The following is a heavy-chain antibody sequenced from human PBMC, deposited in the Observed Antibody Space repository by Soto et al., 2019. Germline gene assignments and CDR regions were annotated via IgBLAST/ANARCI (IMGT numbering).Heavy chain of an antibody. CDR2: INHSGST. CDR1: GGSFSGYY. Sequence: SETMSLTCSVYGGSFSGYYWSWIRQPPGKGLEWIGEINHSGSTNYNPSLKSRVTISVDTSKNQFSLKLSSVTAADTAVYYCAILAGGAGSGVDDGCQGTLFT. V-gene: IGHV4-34*01. D-gene: IGHD6-19*01. J-gene: IGHJ4*02. CDR3: AILAGGAGSGVDD.